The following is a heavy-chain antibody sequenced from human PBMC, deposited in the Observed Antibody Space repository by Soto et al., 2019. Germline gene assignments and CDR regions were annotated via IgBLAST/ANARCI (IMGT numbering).Heavy chain of an antibody. J-gene: IGHJ4*02. Sequence: SETLSLTCTVSGGSISSYYWSWIRQPPGKGLEWIGYIYYSGSTNYNPSLKSRVTISVXRXXXXFXLXLXXXTAAXTAVYDCARAYCSRGSCSIDYWGQGTLDTVSS. D-gene: IGHD2-15*01. V-gene: IGHV4-59*01. CDR2: IYYSGST. CDR3: ARAYCSRGSCSIDY. CDR1: GGSISSYY.